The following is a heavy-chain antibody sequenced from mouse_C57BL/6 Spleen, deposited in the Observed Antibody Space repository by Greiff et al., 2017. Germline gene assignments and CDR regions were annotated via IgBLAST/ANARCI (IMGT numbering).Heavy chain of an antibody. CDR3: ARGGTVVPYYAMDY. CDR2: INSNYGTT. CDR1: GYSFTDYN. V-gene: IGHV1-39*01. J-gene: IGHJ4*01. Sequence: EVQLQQSGPELVKPGASVKISCKASGYSFTDYNMNWVKQSNGKSLEWIGVINSNYGTTSYNQKFKGKATLTVDQSSSTAYMQLNSLTSEDSAVYYCARGGTVVPYYAMDYWGQGTSVTVSS. D-gene: IGHD1-1*01.